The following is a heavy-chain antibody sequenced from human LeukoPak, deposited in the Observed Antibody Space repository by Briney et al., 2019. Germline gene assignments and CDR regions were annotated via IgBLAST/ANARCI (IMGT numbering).Heavy chain of an antibody. CDR2: IYSGGST. CDR1: GFTVSSNY. V-gene: IGHV3-66*01. Sequence: PGGSLRLSCAASGFTVSSNYMSWVCQAPGKGLEWVSIIYSGGSTYYADSVKGRFTISRDNSKNTLYLQMNSLRAEDTAVYYCARDISSGYYDAFDIWGQGTMVTVSS. CDR3: ARDISSGYYDAFDI. D-gene: IGHD3-22*01. J-gene: IGHJ3*02.